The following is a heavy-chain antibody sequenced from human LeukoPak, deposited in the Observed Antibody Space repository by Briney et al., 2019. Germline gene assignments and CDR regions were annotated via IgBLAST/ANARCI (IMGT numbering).Heavy chain of an antibody. CDR3: AREPFIAVAGTGDGYYYYYYMDV. D-gene: IGHD6-19*01. J-gene: IGHJ6*03. V-gene: IGHV4-61*02. Sequence: SETLSLTCTVSGGSISSGSYYWSWVRQPAGKGLAWIGRIYTSGSTNYNPSLKSRGTMSVDTAKNQFSLKLSSVTAADTAVYYCAREPFIAVAGTGDGYYYYYYMDVWGKGTTVTISS. CDR1: GGSISSGSYY. CDR2: IYTSGST.